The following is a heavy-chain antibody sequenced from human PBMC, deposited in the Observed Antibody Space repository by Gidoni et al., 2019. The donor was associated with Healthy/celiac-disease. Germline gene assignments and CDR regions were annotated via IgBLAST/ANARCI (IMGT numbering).Heavy chain of an antibody. Sequence: EVQLVESGGGLVKPGGSLRLSCAASGFTFSNAWMNWVRQAPGKGLEWVCRIKSKTDGGTTDYAAPVKGRFTISRDDSKNTLYLQMNSLKTEDTAVYYCTTDSYGQSGGFDYWGQGTLVTVSS. CDR3: TTDSYGQSGGFDY. D-gene: IGHD5-18*01. J-gene: IGHJ4*02. V-gene: IGHV3-15*07. CDR1: GFTFSNAW. CDR2: IKSKTDGGTT.